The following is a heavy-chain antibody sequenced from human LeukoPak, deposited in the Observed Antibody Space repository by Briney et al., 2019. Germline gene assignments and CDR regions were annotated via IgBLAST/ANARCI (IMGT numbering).Heavy chain of an antibody. Sequence: ASVKVSCKASGDTFIDYYIHWVRQAPGQGLEWMGIINPSVDSTTYAQNFQGRVTMTRDTSTTTVYMELSSLRSEDTAVYYCARDEITPRGIGLDYWGQGTLVTVSS. J-gene: IGHJ4*02. D-gene: IGHD1-14*01. V-gene: IGHV1-46*01. CDR2: INPSVDST. CDR3: ARDEITPRGIGLDY. CDR1: GDTFIDYY.